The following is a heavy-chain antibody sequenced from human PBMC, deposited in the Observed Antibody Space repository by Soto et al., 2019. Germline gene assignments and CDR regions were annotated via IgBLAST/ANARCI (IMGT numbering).Heavy chain of an antibody. J-gene: IGHJ6*03. D-gene: IGHD3-10*01. V-gene: IGHV4-34*01. CDR2: INDSGNI. CDR3: ARGLIVWFGELSRRGGHYYYMDV. Sequence: SQMKPHTYAVDGASFSGYQWSWIRQTTGKGLEWIGEINDSGNINYNPSLKSRVTISLDTPKKQISLKLSSVTAADSAVYYCARGLIVWFGELSRRGGHYYYMDVWGKGTTVTVSS. CDR1: GASFSGYQ.